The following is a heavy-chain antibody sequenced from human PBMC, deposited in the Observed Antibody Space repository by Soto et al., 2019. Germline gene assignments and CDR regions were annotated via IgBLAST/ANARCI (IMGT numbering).Heavy chain of an antibody. Sequence: GGSLRLSCAASGFTFSSYGMHWVRQAPGKGLEWVAVIWYDGSNKYYADSVKGRFTISRDNSKNTLYLQMNSLRAEDTAVYYCAREGIAAAGPFCDYWGQGTLVTVSS. CDR1: GFTFSSYG. CDR3: AREGIAAAGPFCDY. CDR2: IWYDGSNK. J-gene: IGHJ4*02. D-gene: IGHD6-13*01. V-gene: IGHV3-33*01.